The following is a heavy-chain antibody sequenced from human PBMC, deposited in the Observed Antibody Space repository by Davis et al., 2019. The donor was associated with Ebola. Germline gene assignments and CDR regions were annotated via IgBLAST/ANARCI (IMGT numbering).Heavy chain of an antibody. V-gene: IGHV3-74*01. CDR1: GFTFSSYW. D-gene: IGHD2-2*01. CDR3: LGKVPAANYYYYGMDV. Sequence: GESLKISCAASGFTFSSYWMHWVRQAPGKGLVWVSRINRDESGTTYADSVKGRFTISSDNAKNSLYLQMNSLRAEDTAVYYCLGKVPAANYYYYGMDVWGQGTTVTVSS. J-gene: IGHJ6*02. CDR2: INRDESGT.